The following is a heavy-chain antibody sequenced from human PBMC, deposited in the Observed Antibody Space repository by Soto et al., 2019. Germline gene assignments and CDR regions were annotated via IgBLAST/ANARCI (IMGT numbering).Heavy chain of an antibody. CDR3: ARGVYGSGNYYTCPSAFDI. CDR1: GGTLGDHG. J-gene: IGHJ3*02. V-gene: IGHV1-69*06. D-gene: IGHD3-10*01. Sequence: QVQLEQSGAEVKKPGSSVKVSCKASGGTLGDHGVAWLRQAPGQGLEWMGGTIPVFNTAKYAQKFQGRVTVTADKFTNIAYMELSSLRSEDTAFYFCARGVYGSGNYYTCPSAFDIWGQGTMVIVSS. CDR2: TIPVFNTA.